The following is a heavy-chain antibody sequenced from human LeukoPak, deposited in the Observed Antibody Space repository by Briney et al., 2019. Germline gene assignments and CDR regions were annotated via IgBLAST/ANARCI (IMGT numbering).Heavy chain of an antibody. J-gene: IGHJ4*02. CDR2: ISSSSSYI. V-gene: IGHV3-21*01. CDR1: GFTFSSYS. D-gene: IGHD6-19*01. CDR3: ARDVSPYSSGWYGY. Sequence: PGGSLRLSCAASGFTFSSYSMNWVRQAPGKGLEWVSSISSSSSYIYYAGSVKGRFTISRDNAKNSLYLQMNSLRAEDTAVYYCARDVSPYSSGWYGYWGQGTLVTVSS.